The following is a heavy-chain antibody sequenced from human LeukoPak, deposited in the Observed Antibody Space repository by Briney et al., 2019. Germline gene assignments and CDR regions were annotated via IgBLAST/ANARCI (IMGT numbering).Heavy chain of an antibody. CDR3: ARDVSSASFTYYYYYMDV. CDR1: GGSFSGYY. CDR2: IYYSGNT. Sequence: SETLSLTCAVYGGSFSGYYWSWIRQPPGKGLEWIGSIYYSGNTYYNPSLESRVTVSVDTSMNQFSLRLTPVSPADTAVYYCARDVSSASFTYYYYYMDVWGKGTTVTVSS. J-gene: IGHJ6*03. V-gene: IGHV4-34*01. D-gene: IGHD3-16*01.